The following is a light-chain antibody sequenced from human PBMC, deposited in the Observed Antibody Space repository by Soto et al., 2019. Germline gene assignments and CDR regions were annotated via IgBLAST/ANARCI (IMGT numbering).Light chain of an antibody. CDR3: CSYAGYSTLV. Sequence: QSVLTQTASVSGSPGQSITISCTGTRSDVGGYNPVSWFQQSPGKVPKLIIYEVSKRPSGVSDRFSGSKTDDTASLTISGLQAEDEADYFCCSYAGYSTLVFGTGTKVTVL. CDR1: RSDVGGYNP. J-gene: IGLJ1*01. V-gene: IGLV2-23*02. CDR2: EVS.